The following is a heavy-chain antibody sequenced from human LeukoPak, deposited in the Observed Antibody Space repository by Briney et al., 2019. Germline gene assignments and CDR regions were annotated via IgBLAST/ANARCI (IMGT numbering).Heavy chain of an antibody. D-gene: IGHD3-10*01. CDR2: ISGSGDST. J-gene: IGHJ4*02. CDR1: GFMFSSYA. V-gene: IGHV3-23*01. CDR3: AKVEGATWYGESEYYFDY. Sequence: GGSLRLSCAASGFMFSSYAMSWVPQAPGKGLEWVSAISGSGDSTYYAASVKGRFTISRDNSEHTLYLQMDSLRVEDTAIYYCAKVEGATWYGESEYYFDYWGQGTLVTVS.